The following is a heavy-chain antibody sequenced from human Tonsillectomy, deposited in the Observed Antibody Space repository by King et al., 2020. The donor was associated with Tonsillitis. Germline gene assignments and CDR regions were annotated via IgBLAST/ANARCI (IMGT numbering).Heavy chain of an antibody. CDR3: ARHRLNTVDTAMVTPNWFDP. CDR1: GGSISSSSYY. V-gene: IGHV4-39*01. Sequence: QLQESGPGLVKPSETLSLTCTVSGGSISSSSYYWGWIRQPPGKGLEWIGSIYYSGSTYYNPSLKSRVTISVDTSKNQFSLQLSSVTAADTALYYCARHRLNTVDTAMVTPNWFDPWGQGTLVTVSS. CDR2: IYYSGST. J-gene: IGHJ5*02. D-gene: IGHD5-18*01.